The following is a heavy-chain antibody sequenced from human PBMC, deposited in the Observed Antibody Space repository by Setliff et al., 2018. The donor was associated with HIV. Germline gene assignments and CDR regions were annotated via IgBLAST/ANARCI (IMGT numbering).Heavy chain of an antibody. CDR3: ARMESSIFGTIKPLHPFDH. CDR2: IYGNGNT. Sequence: PSETLSLTCSVSGGSISGHFWSWIRQSPGKGLEWIGYIYGNGNTKYNRFLNSRVTMSVDTSKNQFSLNLNSGTAADTAMYYFARMESSIFGTIKPLHPFDHRGQGLMVTVSS. V-gene: IGHV4-4*09. J-gene: IGHJ4*01. D-gene: IGHD3-3*01. CDR1: GGSISGHF.